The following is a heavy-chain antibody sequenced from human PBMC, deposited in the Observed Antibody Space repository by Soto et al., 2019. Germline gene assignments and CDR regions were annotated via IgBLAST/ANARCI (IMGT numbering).Heavy chain of an antibody. D-gene: IGHD2-15*01. V-gene: IGHV4-30-2*01. CDR3: AAGGVLPRYY. J-gene: IGHJ4*02. CDR2: IYHSEST. Sequence: PSETLSLTCAVSGGSISSGGYSWSWIRQPPGKGLEWIGYIYHSESTYYNPSLKSRVTISVDRSKNQFSLKLSSVTAADTAVYYCAAGGVLPRYYWGQGTLVTVSS. CDR1: GGSISSGGYS.